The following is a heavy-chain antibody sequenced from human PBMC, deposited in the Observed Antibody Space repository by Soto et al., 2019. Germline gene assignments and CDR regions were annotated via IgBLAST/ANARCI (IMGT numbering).Heavy chain of an antibody. V-gene: IGHV4-59*12. CDR2: IYNNGRT. CDR1: GGSISSYY. J-gene: IGHJ1*01. D-gene: IGHD1-26*01. Sequence: QVQLQESGPGLVKPSETLSLTCTVSGGSISSYYWSWIRQTPGKGLEWIGYIYNNGRTTYNPSLRGRLTMSLDTAKNQFSLRRSSVTAADTAVDYCAGDMPNGSSRFDYWGQGTLVNVSS. CDR3: AGDMPNGSSRFDY.